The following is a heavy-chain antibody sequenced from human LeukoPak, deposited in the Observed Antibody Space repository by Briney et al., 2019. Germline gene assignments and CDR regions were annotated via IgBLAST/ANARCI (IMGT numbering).Heavy chain of an antibody. CDR3: ARDTYYYDSSGYCCYFDY. V-gene: IGHV3-33*01. D-gene: IGHD3-22*01. CDR1: GFTFSSYA. J-gene: IGHJ4*02. CDR2: IWYDGSNK. Sequence: GRSLRLSCAASGFTFSSYAMHWVRRAPGKGLEWVAVIWYDGSNKYYADSVKGRFTISRDNSKNTLYLQMNSLRAEDTAVYYCARDTYYYDSSGYCCYFDYWGQGTLVTVSS.